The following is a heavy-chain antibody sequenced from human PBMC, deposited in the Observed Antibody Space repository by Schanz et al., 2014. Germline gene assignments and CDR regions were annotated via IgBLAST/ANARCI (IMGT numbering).Heavy chain of an antibody. CDR1: GFTFSSYA. Sequence: EGQLLESGGGLIQPGGSLRLSCAASGFTFSSYAMSWVRQAPGKGLEWVSTISASGGSTYYADSVKGRFTISRDSPKNTLYLQMNSLRAEDTAVYYCARPRFDYGEVDYWGQGTLXTVSS. CDR3: ARPRFDYGEVDY. CDR2: ISASGGST. V-gene: IGHV3-23*01. J-gene: IGHJ4*02. D-gene: IGHD4-17*01.